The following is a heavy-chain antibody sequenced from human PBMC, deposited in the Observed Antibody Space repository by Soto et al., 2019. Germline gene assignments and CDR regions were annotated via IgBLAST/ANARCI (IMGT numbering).Heavy chain of an antibody. J-gene: IGHJ4*02. CDR1: GVSIGSHDW. CDR2: SHQSGNT. V-gene: IGHV4-4*02. Sequence: QVQLQESGPGLVKPSGTLSLTCAVSGVSIGSHDWWTWVRQPPGKGLEWIGESHQSGNTNYNSSLGGPVTISLDKSKNHFSLHLSAVTVADTAVYYCATRDTGRVYWGQGTLVTVSS. CDR3: ATRDTGRVY. D-gene: IGHD5-18*01.